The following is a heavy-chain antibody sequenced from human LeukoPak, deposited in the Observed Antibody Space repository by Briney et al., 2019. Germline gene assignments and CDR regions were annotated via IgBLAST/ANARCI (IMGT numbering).Heavy chain of an antibody. CDR3: AKANGYCSSTSCYYFWYFQH. Sequence: GASLRLSCAASGFTFSSYAMSWVRQAPGKGLEWVSGISGSGGSTYYADSAKGRFTISRDNSKNTLYLQMNSLRAEDTAVYYCAKANGYCSSTSCYYFWYFQHWGQGTMVTVSS. J-gene: IGHJ1*01. D-gene: IGHD2-2*01. V-gene: IGHV3-23*01. CDR1: GFTFSSYA. CDR2: ISGSGGST.